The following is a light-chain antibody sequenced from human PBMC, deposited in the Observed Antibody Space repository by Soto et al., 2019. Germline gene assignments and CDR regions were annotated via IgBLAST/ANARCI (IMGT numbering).Light chain of an antibody. CDR2: WAS. Sequence: DIVMTQSPDSLAVSLGERATINCKSSQSVLYSSNNKNYLAGYQQKSGQPPKLLIYWASTRESGVPDRFSGSGSGTDFTLTISSLQAEDVAVYYCQQYYSTPTFGQGTKLEIK. CDR3: QQYYSTPT. V-gene: IGKV4-1*01. CDR1: QSVLYSSNNKNY. J-gene: IGKJ2*01.